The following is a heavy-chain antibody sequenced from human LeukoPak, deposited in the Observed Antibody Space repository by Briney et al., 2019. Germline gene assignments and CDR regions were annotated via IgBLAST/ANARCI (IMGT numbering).Heavy chain of an antibody. J-gene: IGHJ4*02. CDR1: GYSFTKYW. CDR3: ARLLWLTGYYYFDY. CDR2: IYPGDSDT. D-gene: IGHD3-9*01. Sequence: PGESLKISCKGSGYSFTKYWIGWVRQMPGKGLEWVGIIYPGDSDTRYSPSFQGQVTISADKSNSTTYLQWSSLRTSDTAMYYCARLLWLTGYYYFDYWGQGTLVTVSS. V-gene: IGHV5-51*01.